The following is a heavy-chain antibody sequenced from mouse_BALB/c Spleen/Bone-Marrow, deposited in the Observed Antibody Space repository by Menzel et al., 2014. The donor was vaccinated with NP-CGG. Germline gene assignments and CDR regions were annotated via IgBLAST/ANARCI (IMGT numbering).Heavy chain of an antibody. J-gene: IGHJ4*01. CDR1: GYTFTDYY. D-gene: IGHD4-1*01. CDR3: ARDWDYYAMDY. Sequence: VQLQQSGAELARPGASVKLSCKASGYTFTDYYINWVKQRTGQGLEWIGEIYPGSGNTYYNEKFKGKATLTADKSSSTAYMQLSSLTSEDSAVYVCARDWDYYAMDYWGQGTSVTVPS. CDR2: IYPGSGNT. V-gene: IGHV1-77*01.